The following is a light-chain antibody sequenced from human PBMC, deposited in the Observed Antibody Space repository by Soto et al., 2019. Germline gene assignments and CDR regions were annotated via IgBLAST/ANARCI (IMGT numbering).Light chain of an antibody. CDR3: CSYAGSYSVV. CDR2: DVS. V-gene: IGLV2-11*01. J-gene: IGLJ2*01. CDR1: SRDVGGYNY. Sequence: QPVLTQPRSVSGSPGQSVTISCTGTSRDVGGYNYVSWYQQHPGKAPKLMIFDVSKRPSGVPDRFSGSKSGNTASLTISGLQAEDEADYYCCSYAGSYSVVFGGGTKLTVL.